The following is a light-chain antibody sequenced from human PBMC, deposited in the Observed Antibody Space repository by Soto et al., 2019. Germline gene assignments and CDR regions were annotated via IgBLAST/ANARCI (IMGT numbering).Light chain of an antibody. Sequence: QSALTQPPSASGSPGQSVTISCTGTSSDVGGYFYVSWYQQHPGKAPKLMIYEVNKRPSGVPDRFSGSKSGNTAFLTVSGLQAEDEAEYYCSSSAGYNNVVFGGGTKLTVL. CDR2: EVN. CDR3: SSSAGYNNVV. V-gene: IGLV2-8*01. J-gene: IGLJ2*01. CDR1: SSDVGGYFY.